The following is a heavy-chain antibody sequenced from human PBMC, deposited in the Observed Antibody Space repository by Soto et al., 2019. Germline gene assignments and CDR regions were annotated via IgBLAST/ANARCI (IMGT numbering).Heavy chain of an antibody. CDR3: ARVGHDGNNGRYYYGMAV. Sequence: QVQLVQSGAAVKKPGASVKVSCKASGYTFTSYAMHWVRQAPGQRVEWMGWINAGNGNTKYSQKFQGRVTITRDTSARTAYMERRSLRSEDTAVYYCARVGHDGNNGRYYYGMAVWGQGTTVTVSS. CDR1: GYTFTSYA. J-gene: IGHJ6*02. V-gene: IGHV1-3*01. CDR2: INAGNGNT. D-gene: IGHD2-8*01.